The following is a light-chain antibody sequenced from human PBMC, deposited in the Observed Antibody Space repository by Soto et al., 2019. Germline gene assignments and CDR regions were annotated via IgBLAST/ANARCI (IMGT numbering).Light chain of an antibody. Sequence: EIVMTQSPATLSVSPGEGAILSCRASQGIDDTLAWYQQKPGQTPRLLIHDTSIRAAGVPARFSGSRSVAEFTLTISGLQSEDVAVYYCQHYVTWPFTFGGGTKVE. CDR3: QHYVTWPFT. V-gene: IGKV3-15*01. J-gene: IGKJ4*01. CDR1: QGIDDT. CDR2: DTS.